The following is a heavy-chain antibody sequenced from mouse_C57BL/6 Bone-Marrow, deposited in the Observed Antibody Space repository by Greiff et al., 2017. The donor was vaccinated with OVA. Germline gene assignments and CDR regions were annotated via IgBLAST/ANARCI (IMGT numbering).Heavy chain of an antibody. D-gene: IGHD1-2*01. CDR3: AREEGPYGFFDY. CDR1: GFTFSSYA. CDR2: ISDGGSYT. Sequence: EVMLVESGGGLVKPGGSLKLSCAASGFTFSSYAMSWVRQTPEKRLEWVATISDGGSYTYYPDNVKGRFTISRDNAKNNLYLQMSHLKSEDTAMYYCAREEGPYGFFDYWGQGTTLTVSS. V-gene: IGHV5-4*01. J-gene: IGHJ2*01.